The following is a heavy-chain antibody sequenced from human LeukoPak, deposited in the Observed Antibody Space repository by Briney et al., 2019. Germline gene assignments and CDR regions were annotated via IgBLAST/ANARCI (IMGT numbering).Heavy chain of an antibody. V-gene: IGHV3-30*18. CDR1: GFTFSSYG. D-gene: IGHD2-2*03. CDR3: AKGSGYCSSTSCYAYAFDI. CDR2: ISYDGSNK. J-gene: IGHJ3*02. Sequence: GRSLRLSCAASGFTFSSYGMHWVRQAPGKGLEWVAVISYDGSNKYYADSVKGRFTISRDNSKNTLYLQMNSLRAEDTAVYYCAKGSGYCSSTSCYAYAFDIWGQRTMVTVSS.